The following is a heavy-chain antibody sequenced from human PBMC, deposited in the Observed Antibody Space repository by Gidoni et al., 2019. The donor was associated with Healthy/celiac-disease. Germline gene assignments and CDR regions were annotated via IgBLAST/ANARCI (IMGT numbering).Heavy chain of an antibody. CDR2: INHSVST. D-gene: IGHD6-19*01. CDR1: GGSFSGYY. CDR3: ARGHPSVIYSSGFRFDS. V-gene: IGHV4-34*01. Sequence: QVQLQQRGAGLLKPSETLSLTCAVYGGSFSGYYWSWIRQPPGKGLEWIGEINHSVSTNYNPSLKSRVTISVDTSKNQFSLKLSSVTAADTAVYYCARGHPSVIYSSGFRFDSWGQGTLVTVSS. J-gene: IGHJ4*02.